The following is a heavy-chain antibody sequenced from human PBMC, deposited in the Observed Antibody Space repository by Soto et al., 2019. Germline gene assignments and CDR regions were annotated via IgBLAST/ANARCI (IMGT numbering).Heavy chain of an antibody. V-gene: IGHV3-30-3*01. J-gene: IGHJ4*02. Sequence: QVQLVESGGGVVQPGRSLRLSCAASGFSFSISPMHWVRQAPGKGPEWVALISYDGTNKFYADSVKGRFTISRDNSKSTLYWQVDSLRPEDAAVYYCARDPKTSGGQHWAFNYSDSWGQGTLVTVSS. CDR3: ARDPKTSGGQHWAFNYSDS. CDR1: GFSFSISP. D-gene: IGHD7-27*01. CDR2: ISYDGTNK.